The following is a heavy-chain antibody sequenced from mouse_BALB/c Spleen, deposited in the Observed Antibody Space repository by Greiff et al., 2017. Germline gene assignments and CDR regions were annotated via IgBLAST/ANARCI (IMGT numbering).Heavy chain of an antibody. CDR3: TRDAGTPYFDV. Sequence: EVQRVESGGGLVKPGGSLKLSCAASGFTFSSYTMSWVRQTPEQRLEWVATISSGGSYTYYPDSVKGRFTISRDNAKNTLDLQMSRLKSEDTAMYYCTRDAGTPYFDVWGEGTTVTVSS. J-gene: IGHJ1*01. V-gene: IGHV5-6-4*01. CDR1: GFTFSSYT. CDR2: ISSGGSYT. D-gene: IGHD2-14*01.